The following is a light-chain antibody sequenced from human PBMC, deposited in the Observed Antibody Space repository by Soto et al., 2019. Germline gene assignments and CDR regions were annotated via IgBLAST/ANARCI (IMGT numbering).Light chain of an antibody. CDR3: LQDYNYPRT. J-gene: IGKJ1*01. V-gene: IGKV1-6*01. CDR1: QSISSY. CDR2: AAS. Sequence: PSSLSASVGDRVTIPCRASQSISSYLHWYQQKPGKAPKLLIYAASNLQSGVPSRFSASGSGTDFTLAISSLQPEDFATYYCLQDYNYPRTFGQGTKVDIK.